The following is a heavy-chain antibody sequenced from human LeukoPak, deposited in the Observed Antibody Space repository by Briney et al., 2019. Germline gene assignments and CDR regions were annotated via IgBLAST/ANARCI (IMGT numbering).Heavy chain of an antibody. D-gene: IGHD6-19*01. CDR2: IYSGGST. V-gene: IGHV3-66*02. CDR3: AREAVATIVYYYYYMDV. CDR1: GFTVSSNY. J-gene: IGHJ6*03. Sequence: GGSLRLFCVASGFTVSSNYMSWVRQAPGKGLEWVSVIYSGGSTYYADSVKSRFTISRDNSKNTLYLQMNSLRAEDTAVYYCAREAVATIVYYYYYMDVWGKGTTVTVSS.